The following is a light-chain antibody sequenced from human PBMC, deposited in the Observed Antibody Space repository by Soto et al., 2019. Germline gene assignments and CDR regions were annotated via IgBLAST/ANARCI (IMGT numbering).Light chain of an antibody. CDR1: QSVSNY. CDR3: QERSKWTPVT. Sequence: EIVLTQSPATLSLSPGARATLSCRASQSVSNYLAWYQQKPGQAPRLLIYNAYNRATGIPARFSGSGSGTDFTLTISSLEPEDFAIYFCQERSKWTPVTFGQGTRLEIK. J-gene: IGKJ5*01. CDR2: NAY. V-gene: IGKV3-11*01.